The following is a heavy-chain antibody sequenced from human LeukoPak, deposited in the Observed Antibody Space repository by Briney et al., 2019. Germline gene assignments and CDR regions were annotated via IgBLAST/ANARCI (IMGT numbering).Heavy chain of an antibody. J-gene: IGHJ4*02. CDR1: AGTFSSYA. Sequence: ASVTLSFTSSAGTFSSYAISWVRQAPGQGQGWVGRIIPIFGIANNAQKFQGRVTITADKSTSTAYMELSSLRSEDRAVYYCASVEGYYDSSGYSWGQGTLVTVSS. D-gene: IGHD3-22*01. CDR3: ASVEGYYDSSGYS. CDR2: IIPIFGIA. V-gene: IGHV1-69*04.